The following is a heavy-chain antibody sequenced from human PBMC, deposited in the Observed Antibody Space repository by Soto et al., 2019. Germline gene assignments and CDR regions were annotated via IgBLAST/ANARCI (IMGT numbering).Heavy chain of an antibody. CDR3: ARDFSLGSPD. V-gene: IGHV1-69*13. D-gene: IGHD5-12*01. CDR2: IIPIFGTA. J-gene: IGHJ4*02. CDR1: GGTFSSYA. Sequence: SVKVSCKASGGTFSSYAISCVRQAPGQGLEWMGGIIPIFGTANYAQKFQGRVTITADESTSTAYMELSSLRSEDTAVYCCARDFSLGSPDWGQGTLVTVSS.